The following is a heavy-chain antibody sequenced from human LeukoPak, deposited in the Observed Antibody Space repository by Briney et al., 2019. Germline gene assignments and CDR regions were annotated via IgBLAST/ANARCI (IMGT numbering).Heavy chain of an antibody. CDR1: GGSISSSDYY. D-gene: IGHD2-8*01. Sequence: SETLSLTCTVSGGSISSSDYYWGWIRQPPGKGLEWIGNIYYTGSTSYNSSLESRVTISVDTSKNQFTLQLSSVTAADTAVYYCARENYCTNGVCWAFDPWGQGTLVTVSS. CDR2: IYYTGST. V-gene: IGHV4-39*06. CDR3: ARENYCTNGVCWAFDP. J-gene: IGHJ5*02.